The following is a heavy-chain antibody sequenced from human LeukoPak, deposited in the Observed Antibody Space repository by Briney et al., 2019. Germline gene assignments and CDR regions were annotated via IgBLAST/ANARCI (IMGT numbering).Heavy chain of an antibody. Sequence: PGGSLRLSCAASGFTFSSYWMHWVRQAPGKGLVWVSRINTDGSSTSYADSVKGRFTISRDNSENTLYLQMHSLRTEDTAIYYCAREVPGTGLFRNYYDSSGYPDYWGQGTLVTVSS. CDR2: INTDGSST. D-gene: IGHD3-22*01. CDR3: AREVPGTGLFRNYYDSSGYPDY. CDR1: GFTFSSYW. J-gene: IGHJ4*02. V-gene: IGHV3-74*01.